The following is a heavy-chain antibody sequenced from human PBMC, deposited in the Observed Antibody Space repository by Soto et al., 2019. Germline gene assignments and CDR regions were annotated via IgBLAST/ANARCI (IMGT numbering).Heavy chain of an antibody. J-gene: IGHJ4*02. Sequence: SVKVSCKASGGTFSSYAISWVRQAPGQGLEWMGGIIPIFGTANYAQKFQGRVTITADKSTSTAYMELSSLRSEDTAVYYCARSITMIVVAYDYWGQGTLVTVSS. CDR2: IIPIFGTA. D-gene: IGHD3-22*01. CDR1: GGTFSSYA. V-gene: IGHV1-69*06. CDR3: ARSITMIVVAYDY.